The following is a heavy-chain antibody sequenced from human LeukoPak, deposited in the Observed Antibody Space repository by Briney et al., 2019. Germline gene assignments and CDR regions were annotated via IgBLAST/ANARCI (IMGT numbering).Heavy chain of an antibody. V-gene: IGHV3-23*01. CDR2: ISGSGGST. D-gene: IGHD6-13*01. J-gene: IGHJ5*01. Sequence: GGSLRLSCTTSGFTFSSYAMSWVRQAPGKGLEWVSAISGSGGSTYYADSVKGRFTISRDNSKNTVYLEMNSLRAEDTAVYYCAKDSTGYSSSWYDSWGQGTLVTVSS. CDR3: AKDSTGYSSSWYDS. CDR1: GFTFSSYA.